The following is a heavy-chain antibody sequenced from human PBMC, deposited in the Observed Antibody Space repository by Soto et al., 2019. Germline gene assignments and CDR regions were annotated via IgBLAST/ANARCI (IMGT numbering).Heavy chain of an antibody. V-gene: IGHV2-5*02. CDR3: ENRSSSRSSFDY. CDR1: GFSLTSNDVG. D-gene: IGHD6-6*01. J-gene: IGHJ4*02. CDR2: IYWDDDK. Sequence: SGPTLVNPTQTLTLTCTFSGFSLTSNDVGVGWIRQPPGKALEWLALIYWDDDKRYSPSLKSRLTITKDTSKNQVVLRMTNMDPVETAKHYRENRSSSRSSFDYWGQGTLVTVSS.